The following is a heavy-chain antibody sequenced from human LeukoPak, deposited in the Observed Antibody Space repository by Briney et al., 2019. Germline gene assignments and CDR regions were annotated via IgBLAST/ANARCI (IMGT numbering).Heavy chain of an antibody. CDR1: GYTFTSYG. Sequence: ASVKVSCKASGYTFTSYGISWVRQAPRQGLEWMGWINMGTENPTYAQDFTGRFAFSLDTAVSTAYLQISSLKAEDTAVYYCVRDSLIKGASTLDHWGQGTLVTVSS. V-gene: IGHV7-4-1*02. D-gene: IGHD1-26*01. J-gene: IGHJ4*02. CDR3: VRDSLIKGASTLDH. CDR2: INMGTENP.